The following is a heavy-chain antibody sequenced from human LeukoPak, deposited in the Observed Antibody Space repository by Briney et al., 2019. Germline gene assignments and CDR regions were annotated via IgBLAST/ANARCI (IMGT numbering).Heavy chain of an antibody. Sequence: GGSLRLSCAASGFTISSYSMNWVRQAPGKGLGWVSSISSSSSYIYYADSVKGRFTISRDNAKNSLYLQMNSLRAEDTAVYYCARYCSSTSCYQTSDYWGQGTLVTVSS. J-gene: IGHJ4*02. CDR3: ARYCSSTSCYQTSDY. V-gene: IGHV3-21*01. CDR1: GFTISSYS. D-gene: IGHD2-2*01. CDR2: ISSSSSYI.